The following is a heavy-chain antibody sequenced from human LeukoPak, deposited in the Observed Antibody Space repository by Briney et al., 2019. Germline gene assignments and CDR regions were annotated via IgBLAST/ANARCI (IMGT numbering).Heavy chain of an antibody. CDR2: ISGSGGST. D-gene: IGHD3-3*01. J-gene: IGHJ5*02. CDR3: AKARTIFNWFDP. V-gene: IGHV3-23*01. Sequence: PGGSLRLSCAASGFTFRSYAMSWVRQAPGKGLEWVSAISGSGGSTYYADSVKGRFTISRDNSKNTLYLQMNSLRAEDTAVYYCAKARTIFNWFDPWGQGTLVTVSS. CDR1: GFTFRSYA.